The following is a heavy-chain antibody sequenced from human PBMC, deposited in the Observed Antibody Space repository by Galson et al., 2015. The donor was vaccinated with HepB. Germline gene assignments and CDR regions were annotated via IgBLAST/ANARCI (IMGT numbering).Heavy chain of an antibody. J-gene: IGHJ6*03. CDR1: GYTFTSYG. V-gene: IGHV1-18*01. CDR2: ISAYNGNT. CDR3: ARGVMGIVVVPAARAYYMDV. Sequence: SVKVSCKASGYTFTSYGISWVRQAPGQGLEWMGWISAYNGNTNYAQKLQGRVTMTTDASTSTAYMELRSLRSDDTAVYYCARGVMGIVVVPAARAYYMDVWGKGTTVTVSS. D-gene: IGHD2-2*03.